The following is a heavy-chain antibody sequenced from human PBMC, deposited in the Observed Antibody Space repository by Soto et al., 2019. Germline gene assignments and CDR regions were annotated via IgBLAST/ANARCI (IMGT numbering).Heavy chain of an antibody. CDR1: GFTFSSYG. Sequence: GGSLRLSCAASGFTFSSYGMHWVRQAPGKGLEWVAVIWYDGSNKYYADSVKGRFTISRDNSKNTLYLQMNSLRAEDTAVYYCAREEGDGYNRSPYFDYWGQGTLVTVSS. V-gene: IGHV3-33*01. CDR3: AREEGDGYNRSPYFDY. CDR2: IWYDGSNK. D-gene: IGHD5-12*01. J-gene: IGHJ4*02.